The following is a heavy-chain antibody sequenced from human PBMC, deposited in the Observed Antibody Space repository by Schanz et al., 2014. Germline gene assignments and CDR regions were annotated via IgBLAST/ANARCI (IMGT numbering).Heavy chain of an antibody. J-gene: IGHJ4*02. CDR2: INTGSGDT. Sequence: QVHLVQSGAEVKRPGASVKVSCKASEYSFTNYSMHWVRQAPGQRLEWMGWINTGSGDTKYSQNFQGRVTITRDTSASTAYMELSSLRSEDTAVYSCARGIGGYGANNYFDYWGQGTLVTVSS. D-gene: IGHD5-12*01. V-gene: IGHV1-3*04. CDR1: EYSFTNYS. CDR3: ARGIGGYGANNYFDY.